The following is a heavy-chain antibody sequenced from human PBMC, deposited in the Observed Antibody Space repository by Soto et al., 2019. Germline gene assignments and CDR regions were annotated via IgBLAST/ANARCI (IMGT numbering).Heavy chain of an antibody. CDR3: ARGRARYCSSTSCYFGHYYYGMDV. Sequence: SETLSLTCAVYGGSFSGYYWSWIRQPPGKGLEWIGEINHSGSTNYNPSLKSRVTISVDTSKNQFSLKLSSVTAADTAVYYCARGRARYCSSTSCYFGHYYYGMDVWGQGTTVTVSS. J-gene: IGHJ6*02. CDR2: INHSGST. D-gene: IGHD2-2*01. CDR1: GGSFSGYY. V-gene: IGHV4-34*01.